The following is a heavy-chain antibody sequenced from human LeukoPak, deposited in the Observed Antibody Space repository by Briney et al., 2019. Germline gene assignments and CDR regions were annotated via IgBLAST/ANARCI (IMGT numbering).Heavy chain of an antibody. D-gene: IGHD1-26*01. V-gene: IGHV1-46*01. CDR2: IDPSGAST. CDR1: GYTFTNYY. Sequence: ASVKVSCKASGYTFTNYYIHWVRQAPGQGLEWMGLIDPSGASTSYAQNFQGRVTMTRDTSISTAYMELSRLRSDDTAVYYCARDPYLNSGSYYDDAFDIWGQGTMVTVSS. J-gene: IGHJ3*02. CDR3: ARDPYLNSGSYYDDAFDI.